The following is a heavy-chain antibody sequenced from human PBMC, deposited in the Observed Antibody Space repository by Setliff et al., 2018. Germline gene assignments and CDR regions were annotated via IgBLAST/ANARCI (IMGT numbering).Heavy chain of an antibody. V-gene: IGHV3-48*01. CDR1: GFTFSSHG. D-gene: IGHD3-22*01. CDR3: ARLALTGYDSSGYYYALDYYYYMDV. J-gene: IGHJ6*03. CDR2: ISTSSSTI. Sequence: PGGSLRLSCVASGFTFSSHGMTWVRLAPGKGLEWISYISTSSSTIYNADSVKGRFTISRDNANHSLDLQMNSLRAEDTAVYYCARLALTGYDSSGYYYALDYYYYMDVWGKGTTVTVSS.